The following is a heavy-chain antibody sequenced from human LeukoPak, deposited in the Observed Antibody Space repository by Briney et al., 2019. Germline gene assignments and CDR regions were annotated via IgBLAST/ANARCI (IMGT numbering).Heavy chain of an antibody. CDR1: GFRFISYW. J-gene: IGHJ2*01. D-gene: IGHD4-17*01. CDR2: IKQDGSEK. CDR3: ARQPAYGDYVDWYFDL. Sequence: GGSLRLSCAASGFRFISYWMTWVRQAPGKGLEWVANIKQDGSEKYYVDSVKGRFTMSTDNAKDSVYLRMNSLRAEDTAVYYCARQPAYGDYVDWYFDLWGRGTLVTASS. V-gene: IGHV3-7*03.